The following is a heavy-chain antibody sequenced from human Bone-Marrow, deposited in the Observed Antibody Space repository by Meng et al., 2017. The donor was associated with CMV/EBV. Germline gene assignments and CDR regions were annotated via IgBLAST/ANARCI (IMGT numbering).Heavy chain of an antibody. V-gene: IGHV4-39*01. CDR1: GGSISSSSYY. D-gene: IGHD3-10*01. Sequence: SETLSLTCTVSGGSISSSSYYWGWIRQPPGKGLEWIGSIYYSGSTYYNPSLKSRVTISVDTSKNQFSLKLNSVTAADTAVYYCARHEIGGGTMVRGVITWFDPWGQGTLVTVSS. CDR2: IYYSGST. CDR3: ARHEIGGGTMVRGVITWFDP. J-gene: IGHJ5*02.